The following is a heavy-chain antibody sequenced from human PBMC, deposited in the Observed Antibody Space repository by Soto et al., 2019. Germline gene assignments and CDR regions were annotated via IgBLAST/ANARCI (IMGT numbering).Heavy chain of an antibody. D-gene: IGHD4-17*01. CDR3: ARAAGDYLYWYFDL. CDR1: GFTFSSYA. V-gene: IGHV3-30-3*01. Sequence: QVQLVESGGGVVQPGRSLRLSCAASGFTFSSYAMHWVRQAPGKGLEWVAVISYDGSNKYYADSVKGRFTISRDNSKNTLYLQMNSLRAEDTAVYYCARAAGDYLYWYFDLWGRGTLVTVSS. J-gene: IGHJ2*01. CDR2: ISYDGSNK.